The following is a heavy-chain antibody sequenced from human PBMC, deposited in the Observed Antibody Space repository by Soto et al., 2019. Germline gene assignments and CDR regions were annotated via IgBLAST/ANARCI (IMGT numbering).Heavy chain of an antibody. CDR3: ARDMPGYCSDSACLPGY. V-gene: IGHV1-18*01. CDR1: GYTFTNFG. D-gene: IGHD2-15*01. CDR2: VSADSGDT. Sequence: QVQLVQSGAEVKKPGASVKVSCKASGYTFTNFGLIWVRQAPGQGPGLMGWVSADSGDTSDAQQLQRIVTMPRDTSTRTVYLELRSLRSDDTAMYYCARDMPGYCSDSACLPGYWGQGTQVTVSS. J-gene: IGHJ4*02.